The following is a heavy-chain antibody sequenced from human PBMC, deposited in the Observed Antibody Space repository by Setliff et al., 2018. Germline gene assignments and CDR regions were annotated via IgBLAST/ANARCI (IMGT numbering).Heavy chain of an antibody. V-gene: IGHV4-59*04. J-gene: IGHJ4*02. CDR1: GGSISSHY. CDR3: ARTGTYRYFDY. D-gene: IGHD7-27*01. Sequence: PSETLSLTCTVSGGSISSHYWSWIRPPPGKGLEWIGYSYYSGTTYYNASLKSRVTMSVDTSKNQFSLNLSSVTAADTAVYYCARTGTYRYFDYWGQGALVTVSS. CDR2: SYYSGTT.